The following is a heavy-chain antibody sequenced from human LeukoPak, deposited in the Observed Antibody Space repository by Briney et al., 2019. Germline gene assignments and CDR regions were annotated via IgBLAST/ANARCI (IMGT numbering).Heavy chain of an antibody. CDR2: IKKDGSEK. Sequence: PGGSLRLSCAASGFTFSNYWMTWVRQAPGKGLEWVANIKKDGSEKNYVDSVKGRFTISRDNAKNSLYLQMNSLKTEDTAVHYCSTENGATLVFDYSFYYMDVWGKGTTVTVSS. CDR3: STENGATLVFDYSFYYMDV. D-gene: IGHD2-15*01. V-gene: IGHV3-7*03. CDR1: GFTFSNYW. J-gene: IGHJ6*03.